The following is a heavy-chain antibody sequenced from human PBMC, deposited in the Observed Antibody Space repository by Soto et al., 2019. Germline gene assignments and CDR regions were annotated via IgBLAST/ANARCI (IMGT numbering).Heavy chain of an antibody. Sequence: GASVKVSCKASGYTFTSYGISWVRQAPGQGLEWMGWISAYNGNTNYAQKLQGRVTMTTDTSTSTAYMELRSLRSDDTAVYYCARAPPPYSNQSVPFDYWGQGTLVTVSS. J-gene: IGHJ4*02. V-gene: IGHV1-18*04. CDR2: ISAYNGNT. D-gene: IGHD4-4*01. CDR3: ARAPPPYSNQSVPFDY. CDR1: GYTFTSYG.